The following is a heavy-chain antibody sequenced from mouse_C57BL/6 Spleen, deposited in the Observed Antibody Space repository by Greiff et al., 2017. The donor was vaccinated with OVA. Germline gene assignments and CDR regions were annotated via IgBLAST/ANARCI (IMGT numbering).Heavy chain of an antibody. Sequence: QVQLQQPGAELVKPGASVKLSCKASGYTFTSYWMHWVKQRPGRGLEWIGRIDPNSGGTKYNEKFKSKATLTVDKPSSTAYMQLSSLTSEDYAVYCSARKGITTVEATDYAMDYWGQGTSVTVSS. D-gene: IGHD1-1*01. CDR3: ARKGITTVEATDYAMDY. CDR2: IDPNSGGT. V-gene: IGHV1-72*01. J-gene: IGHJ4*01. CDR1: GYTFTSYW.